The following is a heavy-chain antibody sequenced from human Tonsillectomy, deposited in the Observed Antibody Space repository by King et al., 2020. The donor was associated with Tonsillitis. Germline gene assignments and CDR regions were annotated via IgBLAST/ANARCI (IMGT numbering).Heavy chain of an antibody. CDR2: MNPNSGNT. Sequence: QLVQSGAEVKKPGASVKVSCKASGYTFTSYDINWVRQATGQGLEWMGWMNPNSGNTGYAQKFQGRVTMTRNTAISTAYMELSSLRSEDTAEYYCARGHYYDSSGYYRFAAFDIWGQGTMVTVSS. D-gene: IGHD3-22*01. CDR1: GYTFTSYD. J-gene: IGHJ3*02. V-gene: IGHV1-8*01. CDR3: ARGHYYDSSGYYRFAAFDI.